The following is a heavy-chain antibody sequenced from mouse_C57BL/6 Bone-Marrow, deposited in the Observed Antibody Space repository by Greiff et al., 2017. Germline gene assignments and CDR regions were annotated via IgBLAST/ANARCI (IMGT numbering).Heavy chain of an antibody. D-gene: IGHD4-1*01. CDR2: IYPGDGDT. J-gene: IGHJ3*01. CDR3: ARGGTLLGRRGFAY. Sequence: QVQLKESGAELVKPGASVKISCKASGYAFSSYWMNWVKQRPGKGLEWIGQIYPGDGDTNYNGKFKGKATLTADKSSSTAYMQLSSLTSEDSAVYFCARGGTLLGRRGFAYWGQGTLVTVSA. V-gene: IGHV1-80*01. CDR1: GYAFSSYW.